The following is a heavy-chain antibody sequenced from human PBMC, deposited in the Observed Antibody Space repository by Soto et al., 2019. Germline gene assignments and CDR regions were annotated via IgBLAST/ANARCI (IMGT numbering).Heavy chain of an antibody. J-gene: IGHJ4*02. Sequence: EVQLVESGGGLVKPGGSLRLSCAASGFTFSNAWMNWVRQAPGKGLEWVGRIKSETDGGTTDYAAPVKGRFTISRDDSKNTLYLQMNSLKTEDTAVYYCTTGNDYVWGSYRYNDGALVYWGQGTLVTVSS. CDR3: TTGNDYVWGSYRYNDGALVY. D-gene: IGHD3-16*02. V-gene: IGHV3-15*07. CDR1: GFTFSNAW. CDR2: IKSETDGGTT.